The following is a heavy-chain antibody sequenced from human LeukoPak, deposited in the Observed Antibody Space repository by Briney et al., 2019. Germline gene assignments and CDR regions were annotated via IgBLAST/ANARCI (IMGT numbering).Heavy chain of an antibody. D-gene: IGHD3-10*01. CDR3: VRGGGASGSFC. V-gene: IGHV3-74*01. J-gene: IGHJ4*02. CDR2: INNIGRST. Sequence: PGGSLRLSCAASGFTLGDYWMHWVRQARGKGLVWVSRINNIGRSTDYADSVKGRFTISRDNAKNTLDLQMNSLRVEDTAVYYCVRGGGASGSFCWGQGTLVTVSS. CDR1: GFTLGDYW.